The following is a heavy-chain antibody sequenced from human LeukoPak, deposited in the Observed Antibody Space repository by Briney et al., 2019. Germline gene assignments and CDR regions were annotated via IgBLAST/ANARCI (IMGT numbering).Heavy chain of an antibody. CDR2: IDHSGST. D-gene: IGHD3-16*02. Sequence: PSETLSLTCAVYGGSFSGYYWSWIRQPPGKGLEWIGEIDHSGSTNYNPSLKSRVTISVDTSKNQFSLKLSSVTAADTAVYYCARGGLYYDYVWGSYHLGGYFDYWGQGTLVTVSS. V-gene: IGHV4-34*01. CDR1: GGSFSGYY. CDR3: ARGGLYYDYVWGSYHLGGYFDY. J-gene: IGHJ4*02.